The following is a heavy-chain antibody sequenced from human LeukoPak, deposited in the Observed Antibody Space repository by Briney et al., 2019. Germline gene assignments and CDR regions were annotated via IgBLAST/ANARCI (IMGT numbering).Heavy chain of an antibody. CDR1: GGTFSKYA. CDR3: ARDAA. V-gene: IGHV1-69*01. J-gene: IGHJ4*02. D-gene: IGHD6-25*01. Sequence: SVKVSCKASGGTFSKYAISWVRQAPGQGLEWMGGIIPMLNKANYAQKFQGRVTITADESTTTVYMEMSSLKYNDTAMYYCARDAAWGQGTQITVSS. CDR2: IIPMLNKA.